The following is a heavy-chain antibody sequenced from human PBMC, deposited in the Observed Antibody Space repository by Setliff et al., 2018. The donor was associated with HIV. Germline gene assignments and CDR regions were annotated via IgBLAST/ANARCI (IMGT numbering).Heavy chain of an antibody. Sequence: PGGSLRLSCAASGFTFDDYGMSWVRQAPGKGLEWVSGINWNGDTTGYADSVKGRLTISRDNAKKSLYLQMNSLRAEDTAVYYCAREISFDLVPDSYVNSGFEYFDYWGQGALVTVSS. D-gene: IGHD3-10*02. V-gene: IGHV3-20*04. J-gene: IGHJ4*02. CDR3: AREISFDLVPDSYVNSGFEYFDY. CDR1: GFTFDDYG. CDR2: INWNGDTT.